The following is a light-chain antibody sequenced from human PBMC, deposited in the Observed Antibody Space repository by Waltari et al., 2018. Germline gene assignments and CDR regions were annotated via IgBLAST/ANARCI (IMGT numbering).Light chain of an antibody. J-gene: IGKJ1*01. Sequence: ETVLTQSPDFQSVTPKENVTITCRASQNIGTSLHWYQQKPDQSPKLLITSASQSFSGVPSRFSGSGSGTDFTLTINSLEAEDAATYYCHQSNTLPWTFGQGTKVEIK. CDR3: HQSNTLPWT. CDR1: QNIGTS. CDR2: SAS. V-gene: IGKV6-21*01.